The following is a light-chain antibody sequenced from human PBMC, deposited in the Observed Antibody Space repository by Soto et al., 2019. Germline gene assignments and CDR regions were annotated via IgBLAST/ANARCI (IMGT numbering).Light chain of an antibody. Sequence: QSALTQPAAVSGSRGQSITISCTGTSSDVGSYNLVSWYQQHPGKAPKLMIYEGSKRPSGVSNRFSGSKSGNTASLTISGLQAEDEADYYCCSYAGSSTPVVFGGGTKVTVL. CDR2: EGS. CDR1: SSDVGSYNL. V-gene: IGLV2-23*01. J-gene: IGLJ2*01. CDR3: CSYAGSSTPVV.